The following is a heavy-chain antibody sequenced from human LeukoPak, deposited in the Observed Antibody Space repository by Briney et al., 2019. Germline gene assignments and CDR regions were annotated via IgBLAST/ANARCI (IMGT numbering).Heavy chain of an antibody. Sequence: SETLSLTCAVYGGSFSGYYWSWIRQPPGKGLEWIGEINPSGSTNYNPSLKSRVTISVDTSKNQFSLKLSSVTAADTAVYYCARGGARLRLGYCSGGSCYPIYWGQGTLVTVSS. V-gene: IGHV4-34*01. CDR2: INPSGST. CDR3: ARGGARLRLGYCSGGSCYPIY. J-gene: IGHJ4*02. D-gene: IGHD2-15*01. CDR1: GGSFSGYY.